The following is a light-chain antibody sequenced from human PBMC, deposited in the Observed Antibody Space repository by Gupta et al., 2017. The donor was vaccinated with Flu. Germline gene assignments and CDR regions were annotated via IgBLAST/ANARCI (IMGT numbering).Light chain of an antibody. CDR2: AAS. CDR3: QQAASFPLT. V-gene: IGKV1-12*01. J-gene: IGKJ4*01. Sequence: PSSVSASVGDTGTITCRASQGIGGSLAWFQQKPGKAPNPLIYAASSLEFGVPSRFSGSGSGTDFTLTISSLQPEDFATYYCQQAASFPLTFGGGTKVEIQ. CDR1: QGIGGS.